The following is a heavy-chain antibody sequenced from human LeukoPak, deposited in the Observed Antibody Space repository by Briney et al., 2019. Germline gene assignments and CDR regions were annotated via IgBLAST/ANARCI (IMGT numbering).Heavy chain of an antibody. V-gene: IGHV3-23*01. Sequence: GGSLRLSCAASGLTFSTHAMIWVWVRQAPGKGLEWVSALNGATGVTYYADSVKGRFALSRDSSDSTLYLQMNSLRFEYTAMYYCAIKDGHSGGWYWGYWGQGTQVAVSS. CDR1: GLTFSTHA. D-gene: IGHD6-19*01. J-gene: IGHJ4*02. CDR2: LNGATGVT. CDR3: AIKDGHSGGWYWGY.